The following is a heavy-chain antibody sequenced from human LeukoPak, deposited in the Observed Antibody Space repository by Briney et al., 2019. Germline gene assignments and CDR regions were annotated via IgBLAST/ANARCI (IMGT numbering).Heavy chain of an antibody. CDR1: GLTVSSNY. Sequence: GGSLRLSCAASGLTVSSNYMSWVRQAPGKGLEWVSFIYSGGSTYYADSVKGRFTISRDNSNNTLYLQMNSLRAEDTAVYYCARDRGGYYFDYWGQGTLVTVSS. CDR2: IYSGGST. V-gene: IGHV3-66*01. CDR3: ARDRGGYYFDY. J-gene: IGHJ4*02. D-gene: IGHD3-3*01.